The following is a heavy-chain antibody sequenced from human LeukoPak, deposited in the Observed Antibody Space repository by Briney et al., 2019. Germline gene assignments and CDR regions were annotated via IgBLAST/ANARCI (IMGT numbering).Heavy chain of an antibody. D-gene: IGHD5-24*01. CDR3: ARGGVDGVTGCGRY. V-gene: IGHV3-48*02. Sequence: GGSLRLSCAALGFTFSIYNLKWVGQAPGKGLEWVSYVSSSSTTIYYADSVKGRFTVSRDNAKNSLYLQMNSLRDEDTAVYYCARGGVDGVTGCGRYWGQGTLVTVSS. J-gene: IGHJ4*02. CDR2: VSSSSTTI. CDR1: GFTFSIYN.